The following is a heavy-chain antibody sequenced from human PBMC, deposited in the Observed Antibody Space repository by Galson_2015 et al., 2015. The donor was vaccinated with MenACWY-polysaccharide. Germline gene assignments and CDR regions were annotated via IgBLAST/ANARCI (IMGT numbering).Heavy chain of an antibody. V-gene: IGHV3-48*02. CDR1: GFTFSSYS. CDR3: ARIGGMNKGDSYVFGWFDS. CDR2: ISSSGTI. Sequence: SLRLSCAASGFTFSSYSMNWVRRAPGKGLEWVSYISSSGTIYYADSVKGRFTISRDNGKNSLYLQMNSLRDDDTAVYYCARIGGMNKGDSYVFGWFDSWGQGTLVTVSS. D-gene: IGHD3-10*01. J-gene: IGHJ5*01.